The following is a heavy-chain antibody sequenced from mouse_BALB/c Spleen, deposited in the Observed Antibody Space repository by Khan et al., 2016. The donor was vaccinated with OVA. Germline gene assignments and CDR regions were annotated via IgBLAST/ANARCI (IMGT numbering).Heavy chain of an antibody. J-gene: IGHJ3*01. CDR2: TFPGPGLT. D-gene: IGHD2-1*01. V-gene: IGHV1S132*01. CDR1: GSTFPIYW. CDR3: AMGYFGNYEFVY. Sequence: QFRLVRPGAELVKPGASVRRSCRTSGSTFPIYWIQWIKQRLGQGLGWFGQTFPGPGLTYYNQNFKGRATLTVDTSSNTAYMHLSSLTSEDSAVYFGAMGYFGNYEFVYWGQGTLVTVSP.